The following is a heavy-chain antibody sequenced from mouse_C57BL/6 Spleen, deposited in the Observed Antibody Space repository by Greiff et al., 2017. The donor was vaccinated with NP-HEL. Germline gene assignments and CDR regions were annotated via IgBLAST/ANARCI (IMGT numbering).Heavy chain of an antibody. CDR1: GYTFTDYY. Sequence: VKLQESGPELVKPGASVKISCKASGYTFTDYYINWVKQRPGQGLEWIGWIFPGSGSTYYNEKFKGKATLTVDKSSSTAYMLLSSLTSEDSAVYFCARRYDGYYDYFDYWGQGTTLTVSS. J-gene: IGHJ2*01. V-gene: IGHV1-75*01. CDR3: ARRYDGYYDYFDY. CDR2: IFPGSGST. D-gene: IGHD2-3*01.